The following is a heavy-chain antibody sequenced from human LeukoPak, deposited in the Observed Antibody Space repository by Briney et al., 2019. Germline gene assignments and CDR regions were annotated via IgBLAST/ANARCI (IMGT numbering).Heavy chain of an antibody. CDR3: ARGSGFGRLPDAFDI. J-gene: IGHJ3*02. CDR1: GGTFSSYA. Sequence: SVKVSCKASGGTFSSYAISWVRQAPGQGLEWMGGIIPIFGTANYAQKLQGRVTITADESTSTAYMELSSLRSEDTAVYYCARGSGFGRLPDAFDIWGQGTMVTVSS. D-gene: IGHD3-16*01. V-gene: IGHV1-69*01. CDR2: IIPIFGTA.